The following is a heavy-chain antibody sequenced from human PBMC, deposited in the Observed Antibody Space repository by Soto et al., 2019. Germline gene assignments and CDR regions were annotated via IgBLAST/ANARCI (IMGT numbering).Heavy chain of an antibody. Sequence: QLQLVQSGTALKKPGASVKVSCKASGYTFTNYGITWVRQDPGQGLEWMGWINADYGNTNCGQKFQGRVTMTTDTSTNTAYMELRSLRSEDTAVYYCAGKSLRNVHWFDPWGQGTLVTVSS. V-gene: IGHV1-18*04. CDR2: INADYGNT. CDR1: GYTFTNYG. D-gene: IGHD1-1*01. CDR3: AGKSLRNVHWFDP. J-gene: IGHJ5*02.